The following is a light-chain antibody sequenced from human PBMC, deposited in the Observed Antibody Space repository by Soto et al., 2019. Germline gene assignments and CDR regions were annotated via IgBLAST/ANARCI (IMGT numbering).Light chain of an antibody. CDR1: QGIGDT. V-gene: IGKV3-20*01. CDR3: QDYGSSAWT. Sequence: EIVMTQSPATLSVSPVEGATLSCMASQGIGDTLAWYQQKPGQAPRLLIYDASNRATGIPARFSGSGSGTDFTLTISRLEPEDFAVYYCQDYGSSAWTFGQGTKVDIK. CDR2: DAS. J-gene: IGKJ1*01.